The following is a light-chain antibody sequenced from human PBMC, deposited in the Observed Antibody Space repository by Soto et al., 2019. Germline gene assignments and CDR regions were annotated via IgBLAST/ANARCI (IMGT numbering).Light chain of an antibody. CDR1: SSDVGGYNY. V-gene: IGLV2-11*01. CDR2: DVS. Sequence: QSALTQPRSVSGSPGQSVTISCTGTSSDVGGYNYVSWYQQHPGKAPKLMIYDVSKRPSGVPDRFSGSKSGNTASLTISGLQAEDEADYYCCSYAGSYRVFVTGTKLTVL. J-gene: IGLJ1*01. CDR3: CSYAGSYRV.